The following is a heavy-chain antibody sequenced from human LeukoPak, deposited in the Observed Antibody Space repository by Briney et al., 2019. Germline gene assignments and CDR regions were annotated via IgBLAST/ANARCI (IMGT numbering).Heavy chain of an antibody. CDR3: ARERPNEIKKFIVVVPAAPGADAFDI. D-gene: IGHD2-2*01. V-gene: IGHV4-39*07. CDR1: GGSISTSGYY. CDR2: IHYSGNS. Sequence: SETLSLTCSVSGGSISTSGYYWGWIRQSPGKGLEWIGSIHYSGNSYYNPSVWGRVTISVDTSKNHFSLNLRSATAADTAVYYCARERPNEIKKFIVVVPAAPGADAFDIWGQGTMVTVSS. J-gene: IGHJ3*02.